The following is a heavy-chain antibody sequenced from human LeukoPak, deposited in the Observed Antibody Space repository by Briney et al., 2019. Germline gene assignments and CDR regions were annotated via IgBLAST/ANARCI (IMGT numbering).Heavy chain of an antibody. J-gene: IGHJ4*02. Sequence: GGSLRLSCAASGFTFITYSMNWVRQAPGKGLEWVASIREDGSQKSSVDSVKGRFTISRDNAKTSLYLQMDSLRAEDTAVYWCARGPTNGQAFDYWGQGTLVSVSS. CDR1: GFTFITYS. CDR3: ARGPTNGQAFDY. V-gene: IGHV3-7*01. D-gene: IGHD2-8*01. CDR2: IREDGSQK.